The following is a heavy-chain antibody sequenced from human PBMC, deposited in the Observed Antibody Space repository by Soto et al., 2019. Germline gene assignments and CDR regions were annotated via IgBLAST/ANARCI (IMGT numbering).Heavy chain of an antibody. CDR2: FDPEDGET. CDR1: GYTLTELS. J-gene: IGHJ6*02. D-gene: IGHD3-16*01. V-gene: IGHV1-24*01. CDR3: ATDHNYDYVWGSWGMDV. Sequence: GASVKVSCKVSGYTLTELSMHWVRQAPGKGLEWMGGFDPEDGETIYAQKFQGRVTMTEDTSTDTAYMELSSLRSEDTAVYYCATDHNYDYVWGSWGMDVWGQGTTVTVS.